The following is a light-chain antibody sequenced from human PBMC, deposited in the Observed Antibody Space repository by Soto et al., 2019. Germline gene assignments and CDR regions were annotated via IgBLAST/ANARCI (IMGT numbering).Light chain of an antibody. CDR1: SSDVGGYNY. CDR3: SSYTSSNTLEV. J-gene: IGLJ3*02. V-gene: IGLV2-14*01. CDR2: DVS. Sequence: ALTQPASVSGSPGQSITISCTGTSSDVGGYNYVSWYQQHPDKAPKLMIYDVSNRPSGVSSRFSGSKSGNTASLTISGLQAEDEADYYCSSYTSSNTLEVFGGGTKLTVL.